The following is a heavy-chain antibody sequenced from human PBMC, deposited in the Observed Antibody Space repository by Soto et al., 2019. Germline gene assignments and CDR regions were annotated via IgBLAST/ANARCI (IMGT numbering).Heavy chain of an antibody. CDR1: GFPFSDYY. V-gene: IGHV3-11*01. Sequence: QVQLVESGGGLVKPGGSLRLSCAASGFPFSDYYMSWIRQAPGKGLEWVAYISSSGSTIYYADSVKGRFTISRDNAKNALYLQMNRLRAEDTAVYYCARVCCGKYRLLIGWVDPWGQGTLGTVSS. CDR3: ARVCCGKYRLLIGWVDP. D-gene: IGHD2-2*01. CDR2: ISSSGSTI. J-gene: IGHJ5*02.